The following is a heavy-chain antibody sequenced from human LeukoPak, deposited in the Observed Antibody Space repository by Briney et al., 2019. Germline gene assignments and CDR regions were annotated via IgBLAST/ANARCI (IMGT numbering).Heavy chain of an antibody. J-gene: IGHJ4*02. D-gene: IGHD6-6*01. CDR3: VSKGFAVWHRTDY. CDR2: ISSSGSTI. Sequence: PGGSLRLSCAASGFTFSDYYMSWIRQAPGKGLEWVSYISSSGSTIYYADSVKGRFTISRDNAKNSLYLQMNSLRAEDTAVYYCVSKGFAVWHRTDYWGQGTLVTVSS. V-gene: IGHV3-11*04. CDR1: GFTFSDYY.